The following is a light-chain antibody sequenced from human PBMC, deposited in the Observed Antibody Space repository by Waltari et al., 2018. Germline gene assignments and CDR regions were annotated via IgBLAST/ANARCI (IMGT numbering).Light chain of an antibody. CDR3: QQGYSSPPYT. V-gene: IGKV1-39*01. CDR2: AAT. Sequence: DIQMTQSPSTLSASVGDRVTITCRAIQSISTYLNWYQQKPGKAPSLLIFAATSLQSGVPSRFSGSGSGIEFTLTINNLQPEDFATYYCQQGYSSPPYTFGQGTKLLI. CDR1: QSISTY. J-gene: IGKJ2*01.